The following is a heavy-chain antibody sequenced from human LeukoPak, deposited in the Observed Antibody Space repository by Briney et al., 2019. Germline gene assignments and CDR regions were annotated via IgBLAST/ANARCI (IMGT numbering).Heavy chain of an antibody. CDR2: INWNGGYT. CDR1: GFNFDDYG. D-gene: IGHD3-22*01. CDR3: AKDHRGTYYYDSGDVF. Sequence: RPGGSLRLSCADSGFNFDDYGMSWVRQAPGKGLEWVSGINWNGGYTGYADSVKGRFTISRDNSKNTLYLQMNSPRAEDTAVYYCAKDHRGTYYYDSGDVFWGQGTLVTVSS. V-gene: IGHV3-20*04. J-gene: IGHJ4*02.